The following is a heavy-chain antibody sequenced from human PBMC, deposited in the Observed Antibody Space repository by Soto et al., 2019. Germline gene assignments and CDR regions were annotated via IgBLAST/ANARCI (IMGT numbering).Heavy chain of an antibody. CDR3: ASPNLYSYGPGGAFDI. Sequence: SETLSLTCTVSGGSISSSSYYWGWIRQPPGKGLEWIGSTYYSGSTYYNPSLKSRVTISVDTSKNQFSLKLSSVTAADTAVYYCASPNLYSYGPGGAFDIWGQGTMVTVSS. V-gene: IGHV4-39*01. CDR1: GGSISSSSYY. D-gene: IGHD5-18*01. J-gene: IGHJ3*02. CDR2: TYYSGST.